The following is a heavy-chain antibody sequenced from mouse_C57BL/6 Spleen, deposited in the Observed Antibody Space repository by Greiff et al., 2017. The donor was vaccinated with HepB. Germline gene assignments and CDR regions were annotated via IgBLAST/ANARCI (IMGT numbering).Heavy chain of an antibody. CDR2: ISYDGSN. D-gene: IGHD1-1*01. V-gene: IGHV3-6*01. CDR1: GYSITSGYY. Sequence: VQLQESGPGLVKPSQSLSLTCSVTGYSITSGYYWNWIRQFPGNKLEWMGYISYDGSNNYNPSLKNRISITRDTSKNQFFLKLNSVTTEDTATYYCARRGGTTVVALYYFDYWGQGTTLTVSS. CDR3: ARRGGTTVVALYYFDY. J-gene: IGHJ2*01.